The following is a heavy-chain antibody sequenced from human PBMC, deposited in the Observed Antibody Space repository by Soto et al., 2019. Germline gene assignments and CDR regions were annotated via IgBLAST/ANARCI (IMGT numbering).Heavy chain of an antibody. CDR2: INPNSGDT. D-gene: IGHD2-15*01. J-gene: IGHJ5*02. CDR1: GYSFTGYY. Sequence: RASVKVSCKASGYSFTGYYIHWVRQAPGQGLEWMGYINPNSGDTRYAQDLQGRVTMTRDTSINTASMELRRLTSDDTAVYYCARDGVALGFDPWGQGTLVTVSS. V-gene: IGHV1-2*02. CDR3: ARDGVALGFDP.